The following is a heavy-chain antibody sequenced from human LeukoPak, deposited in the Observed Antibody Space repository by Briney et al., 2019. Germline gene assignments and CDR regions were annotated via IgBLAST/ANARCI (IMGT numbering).Heavy chain of an antibody. CDR3: ARYFHYYDSSGYYSRFDY. Sequence: SETLSLTCTVSGGSISSCYWSWIRQPPGKGLEWIGYIYYSGSTNYNPSLKSQVTISVDTSKNQFSLKLSSVTAADTAVYYCARYFHYYDSSGYYSRFDYWGQGTLVTVSS. V-gene: IGHV4-59*01. D-gene: IGHD3-22*01. CDR2: IYYSGST. J-gene: IGHJ4*02. CDR1: GGSISSCY.